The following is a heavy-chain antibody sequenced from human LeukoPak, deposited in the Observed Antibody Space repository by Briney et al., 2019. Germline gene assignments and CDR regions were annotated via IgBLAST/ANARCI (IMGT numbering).Heavy chain of an antibody. V-gene: IGHV4-38-2*02. CDR1: GYSITSAYC. CDR2: IFHSENT. D-gene: IGHD6-19*01. Sequence: SETLSLTCSVSGYSITSAYCWGWLRQPPGKGLEWIGHIFHSENTYYNPSLKSRVTIPVDTSKYQFSLKLSSVSAADTAVYYCARDEKWLDFFDSWVQGALVTVSS. CDR3: ARDEKWLDFFDS. J-gene: IGHJ4*02.